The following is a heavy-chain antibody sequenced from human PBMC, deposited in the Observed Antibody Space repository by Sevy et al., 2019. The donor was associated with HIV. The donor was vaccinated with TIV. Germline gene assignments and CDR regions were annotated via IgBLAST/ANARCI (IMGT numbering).Heavy chain of an antibody. V-gene: IGHV4-59*13. J-gene: IGHJ4*02. CDR2: IYNNGNT. Sequence: SETLSLICTVSGGYISSYYWSWIRQPPGKGLEWVGYIYNNGNTKYNPSLKSRVTISVDTSKNQFSLKLTSVTAADRAVYYCARVSYYYDSGGRPLYSFDYWGQGTLVTVSS. CDR3: ARVSYYYDSGGRPLYSFDY. CDR1: GGYISSYY. D-gene: IGHD3-22*01.